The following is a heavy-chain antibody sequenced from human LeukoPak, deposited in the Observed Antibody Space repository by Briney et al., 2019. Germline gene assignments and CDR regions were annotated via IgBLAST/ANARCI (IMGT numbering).Heavy chain of an antibody. CDR2: IIPIFGTA. J-gene: IGHJ6*03. D-gene: IGHD4-17*01. CDR3: AREKRYGDYVPYYMDV. CDR1: GGTFSSYA. Sequence: KVSCKASGGTFSSYAISWVRQAPGQGLEWMGRIIPIFGTANYAQKFQGRVTITTDESTSTAYMELSSLRSEDTAVYYCAREKRYGDYVPYYMDVWGKGTTVTVSS. V-gene: IGHV1-69*05.